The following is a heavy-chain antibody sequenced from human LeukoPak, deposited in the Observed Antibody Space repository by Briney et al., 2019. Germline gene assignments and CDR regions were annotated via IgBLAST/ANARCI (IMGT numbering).Heavy chain of an antibody. CDR1: GYTFTGYY. CDR3: ARDQEGFDY. CDR2: IYPRDGST. J-gene: IGHJ4*02. V-gene: IGHV1-46*01. Sequence: ASVKVSCKASGYTFTGYYMHWVRQAPGQGLEWMGMIYPRDGSTSYAQKFQGRVTVTRDASTSTVHMELSGLRSEDTAVYYCARDQEGFDYWGQGTLVTVSS.